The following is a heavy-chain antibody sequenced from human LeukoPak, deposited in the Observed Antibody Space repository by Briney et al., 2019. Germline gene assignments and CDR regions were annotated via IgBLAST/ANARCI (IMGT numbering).Heavy chain of an antibody. D-gene: IGHD3-10*01. J-gene: IGHJ4*02. CDR2: IYHSGST. V-gene: IGHV4-30-2*01. Sequence: SQTLSLTCTVSGGSISSGSYYWSWIRQPPGKGLEWIGYIYHSGSTYYNPSLKSRVTISVDRSKNQFSLKLSSVTAADTAVYYCARVGYGSGRVSDYWGQGTLVTVSS. CDR1: GGSISSGSYY. CDR3: ARVGYGSGRVSDY.